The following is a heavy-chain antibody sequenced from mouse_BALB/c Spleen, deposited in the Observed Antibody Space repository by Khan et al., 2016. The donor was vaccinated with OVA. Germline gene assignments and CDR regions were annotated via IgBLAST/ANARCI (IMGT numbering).Heavy chain of an antibody. V-gene: IGHV1S41*01. CDR1: GYTFTSYW. CDR3: ARSNYYGSGLYAMDY. J-gene: IGHJ4*01. D-gene: IGHD1-1*01. CDR2: IAPGSGSD. Sequence: DLVEPGASVKLSCKASGYTFTSYWISWIKQRPGQGLEWIGRIAPGSGSDYYNEIFKGKATLTVDTSSSTAYIQLSSLSSEDSAVYVCARSNYYGSGLYAMDYWGQGTSVTVSS.